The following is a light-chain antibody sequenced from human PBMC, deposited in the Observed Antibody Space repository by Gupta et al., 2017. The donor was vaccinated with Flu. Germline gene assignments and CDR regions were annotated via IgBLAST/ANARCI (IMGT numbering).Light chain of an antibody. Sequence: DIQTTPSPSSLSASVGDRVTITCRASQSISSYLNWYQQKPGKAPKLLIYAASSLQSGVPSRFSGSGSGTDFTLTISSLQPEDFATYYCQQSYSTPYTFGQGTKLEIK. CDR2: AAS. V-gene: IGKV1-39*01. CDR1: QSISSY. J-gene: IGKJ2*01. CDR3: QQSYSTPYT.